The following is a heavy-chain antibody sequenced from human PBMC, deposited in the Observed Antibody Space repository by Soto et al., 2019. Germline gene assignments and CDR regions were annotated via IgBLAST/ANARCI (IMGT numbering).Heavy chain of an antibody. D-gene: IGHD5-18*01. J-gene: IGHJ4*02. V-gene: IGHV1-69*08. CDR3: ARDRGYSYGYESDY. Sequence: QVQLVQSGAEVKKPGSSVKVSCKASGGTFSSYTISWVRQAPGQGLEWMGRIIPILGIANYAQKFQGRVTXXAXKXRSTAYMELSSLRSEDTAVYYCARDRGYSYGYESDYWGQGPLVTVSS. CDR2: IIPILGIA. CDR1: GGTFSSYT.